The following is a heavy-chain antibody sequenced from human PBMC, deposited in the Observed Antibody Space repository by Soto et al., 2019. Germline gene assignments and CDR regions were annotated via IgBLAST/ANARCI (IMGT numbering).Heavy chain of an antibody. Sequence: GGSLRLSCAASGFTFSSYAMHWVRQAPGKGLEWVAVISYDGSNKYYADSVKGRFTISRDNSKNTLYLQMNSLRAEDTAVYYCAREGLRFLAYYGMDVWGQGTTVTVSS. J-gene: IGHJ6*02. CDR1: GFTFSSYA. D-gene: IGHD3-3*01. CDR2: ISYDGSNK. CDR3: AREGLRFLAYYGMDV. V-gene: IGHV3-30-3*01.